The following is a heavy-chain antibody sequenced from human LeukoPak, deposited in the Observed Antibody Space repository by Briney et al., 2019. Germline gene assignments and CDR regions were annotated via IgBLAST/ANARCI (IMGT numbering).Heavy chain of an antibody. CDR3: ARVRAPLRAEACDI. Sequence: GESLRPSCAASGFTFTSFSMNWVRQAAGEGLGWVSSISSRSSYINYGDSVKGRFTISRDNAKNSLYLQMNGLRAEDTAVYYCARVRAPLRAEACDIWGQGTMDTVSS. J-gene: IGHJ3*02. CDR2: ISSRSSYI. V-gene: IGHV3-21*01. CDR1: GFTFTSFS.